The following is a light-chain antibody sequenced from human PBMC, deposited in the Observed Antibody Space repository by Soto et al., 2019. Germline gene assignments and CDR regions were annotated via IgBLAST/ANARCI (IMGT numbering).Light chain of an antibody. Sequence: IVLTQSPGTLSLSPGERATLSCRASPSVWNNYLAWYQQKPGQAPRLLIYGASSRATGIPDRFTGSGSGTDFTLTIDRLEPEDFAVYYCQQYDSSPEWTFGQGTKVDIK. CDR3: QQYDSSPEWT. V-gene: IGKV3-20*01. J-gene: IGKJ1*01. CDR2: GAS. CDR1: PSVWNNY.